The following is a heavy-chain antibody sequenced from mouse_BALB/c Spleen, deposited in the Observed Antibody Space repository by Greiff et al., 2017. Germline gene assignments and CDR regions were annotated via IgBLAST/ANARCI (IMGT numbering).Heavy chain of an antibody. Sequence: EVMLVESGGGLVKPGGSLKLSCAASGFTFSDYYMYWVRQTPEKRLEWVATISDGDSYTYYPDSVKGRFTISRDNAKNNLYLQMSSLKSEDTAMYYCARGEDGYFFDYWGQGTTLTVSS. D-gene: IGHD2-3*01. CDR1: GFTFSDYY. CDR3: ARGEDGYFFDY. J-gene: IGHJ2*01. CDR2: ISDGDSYT. V-gene: IGHV5-4*02.